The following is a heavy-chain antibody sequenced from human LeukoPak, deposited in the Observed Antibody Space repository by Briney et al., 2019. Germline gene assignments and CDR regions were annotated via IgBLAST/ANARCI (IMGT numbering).Heavy chain of an antibody. Sequence: SETLSLTCAVYGGSFSGYYWSWIRQPPGKGLEWIGEINHSGSTNYNPSLKSRVTISVDTSKNQFSLNLSSVTAADTAVYYCARPLRITMVPGVRGPPHDIDYWGQGTLVTVSS. CDR3: ARPLRITMVPGVRGPPHDIDY. CDR1: GGSFSGYY. CDR2: INHSGST. D-gene: IGHD3-10*01. V-gene: IGHV4-34*01. J-gene: IGHJ4*02.